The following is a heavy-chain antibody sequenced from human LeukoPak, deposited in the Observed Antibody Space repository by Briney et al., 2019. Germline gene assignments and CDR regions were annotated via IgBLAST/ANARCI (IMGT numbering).Heavy chain of an antibody. J-gene: IGHJ5*02. CDR3: ARGAIYDSSGYRWFDP. CDR2: ISSSSSYI. CDR1: GFTFSSYS. D-gene: IGHD3-22*01. Sequence: PGGSLRLSCAASGFTFSSYSMNWVRQAPGKGLEWVSSISSSSSYISYADSLKGRFTISRDNAKNSLYLQMHSLRAEDTAVYYCARGAIYDSSGYRWFDPWGQGTLVTVSS. V-gene: IGHV3-21*01.